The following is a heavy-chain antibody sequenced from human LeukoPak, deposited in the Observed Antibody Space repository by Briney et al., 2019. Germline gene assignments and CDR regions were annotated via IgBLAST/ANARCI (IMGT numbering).Heavy chain of an antibody. CDR1: GGTFSSYA. CDR2: IIPTFGTA. V-gene: IGHV1-69*05. CDR3: AILVEMATVIFDY. Sequence: ASVKVSCKASGGTFSSYAISWVRQAPGQGLEWMGGIIPTFGTANYAQKFQGRVTITTDESTSTAYMELSSLRSEDTAVYYCAILVEMATVIFDYWGQGTLVTVSS. J-gene: IGHJ4*02. D-gene: IGHD5-24*01.